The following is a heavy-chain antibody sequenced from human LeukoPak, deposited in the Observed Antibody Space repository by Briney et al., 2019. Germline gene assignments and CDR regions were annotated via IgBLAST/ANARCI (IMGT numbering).Heavy chain of an antibody. CDR1: GGSISSGSYY. Sequence: SQTLSLTCTVSGGSISSGSYYWSWIRQPAWKGLEWVGRIYTSGSTNYNPSLKSRVTISVDTSKNQFSLKLSSVTAADTAVYYCARSPCNCGADCYSVDYWGQGTLVTVSS. D-gene: IGHD2-21*01. CDR3: ARSPCNCGADCYSVDY. CDR2: IYTSGST. J-gene: IGHJ4*02. V-gene: IGHV4-61*02.